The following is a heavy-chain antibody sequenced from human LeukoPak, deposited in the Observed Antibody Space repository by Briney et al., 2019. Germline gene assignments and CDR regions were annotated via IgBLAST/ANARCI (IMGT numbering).Heavy chain of an antibody. D-gene: IGHD3-16*01. V-gene: IGHV3-7*04. J-gene: IGHJ4*02. CDR1: GFTFSAYW. CDR3: ARLYASATIFDY. CDR2: IKQDGSEK. Sequence: GGSLRLSCAASGFTFSAYWMSWVRQAPGKGLEWVANIKQDGSEKYYVDSVKGRFTVSRDNPKNSLYLQMNSLRAEDTAVYYCARLYASATIFDYWGQGNLVTVSS.